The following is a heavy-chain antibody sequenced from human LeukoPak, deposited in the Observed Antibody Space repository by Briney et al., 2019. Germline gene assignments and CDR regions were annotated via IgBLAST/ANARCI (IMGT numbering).Heavy chain of an antibody. CDR3: ARQLEYYYYMDV. Sequence: KPSETLSLTCTVSGGSISSSSYYWGWIRQPPGKGLEWIGSIYYSGSTYHNPSLKSRVTISVDTSKNQFSLKLSSVTAADTAVYYCARQLEYYYYMDVWGKGTTVTVSS. CDR1: GGSISSSSYY. CDR2: IYYSGST. D-gene: IGHD1-1*01. J-gene: IGHJ6*03. V-gene: IGHV4-39*01.